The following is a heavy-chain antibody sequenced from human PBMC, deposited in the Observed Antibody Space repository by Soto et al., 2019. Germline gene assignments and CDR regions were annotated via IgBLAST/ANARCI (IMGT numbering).Heavy chain of an antibody. J-gene: IGHJ4*02. CDR3: AKGVAGWYYFDY. Sequence: DVQLVESGGGLVQPGRSLRLSCAASGFTFDDYAMHWVRQAPGKGLEWVSGISWNVGSIAYADSVKGRFTISRDNAKNSLYRQMNSLRAEDTALYYCAKGVAGWYYFDYWGQGTLVTVSS. CDR2: ISWNVGSI. CDR1: GFTFDDYA. V-gene: IGHV3-9*01. D-gene: IGHD3-3*01.